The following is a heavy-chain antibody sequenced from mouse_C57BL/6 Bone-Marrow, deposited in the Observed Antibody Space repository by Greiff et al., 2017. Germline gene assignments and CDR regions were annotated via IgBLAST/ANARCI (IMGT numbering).Heavy chain of an antibody. Sequence: EVMLVESGGGLVQPGGSMKLSCVASGFTFSNYWMNWVRQSPEKGLEWVAQIRLKSDNYAKHYAESGKGRFTISRDDSKSSVYLQMNNLRAEDTVIYYCTARIYYYGRSLYFDYWGQGTTLTVSS. CDR2: IRLKSDNYAK. D-gene: IGHD1-1*01. CDR3: TARIYYYGRSLYFDY. CDR1: GFTFSNYW. V-gene: IGHV6-3*01. J-gene: IGHJ2*01.